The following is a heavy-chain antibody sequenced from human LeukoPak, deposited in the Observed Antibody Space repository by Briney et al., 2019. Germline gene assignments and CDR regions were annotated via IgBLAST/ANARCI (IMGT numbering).Heavy chain of an antibody. J-gene: IGHJ4*02. D-gene: IGHD2-2*03. CDR3: AREGIGWSWDY. CDR2: INHRGST. V-gene: IGHV4-34*01. Sequence: AETLSLTCTVFGKSFNVYYWSWIRQPPGKGLEWIGQINHRGSTKYNPSLKSRVTLSVDTSKRQVSLKLSSVTAADTAVYYCAREGIGWSWDYWGQGTLVTVSS. CDR1: GKSFNVYY.